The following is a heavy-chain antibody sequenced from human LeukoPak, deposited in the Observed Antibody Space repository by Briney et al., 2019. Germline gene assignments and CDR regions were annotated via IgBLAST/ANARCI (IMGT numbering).Heavy chain of an antibody. CDR3: ARDIGTTGTTSVFDY. V-gene: IGHV3-30*14. J-gene: IGHJ4*02. CDR1: GFTFSSYA. CDR2: ISYDGSNK. D-gene: IGHD1-1*01. Sequence: GGSLRLSCAASGFTFSSYAMHWVRQAPGKGLEWVAVISYDGSNKYYADSVKGRFTISRDNSKNTLYLQMGSLRAEDMAVYYCARDIGTTGTTSVFDYWGQGTLVTVSS.